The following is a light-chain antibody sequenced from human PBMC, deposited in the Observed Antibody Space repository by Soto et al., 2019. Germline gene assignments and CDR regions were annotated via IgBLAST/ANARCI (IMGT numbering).Light chain of an antibody. CDR1: QDISNS. CDR2: DAS. CDR3: QQYNIYS. V-gene: IGKV1-33*01. Sequence: DIHITQKKSSLSASVGDRVTISCQASQDISNSLNWYQQKPGKAPKLLIYDASNLETGVPSRCSGSGSGTELTLSISSLQPDAFASGYCQQYNIYSFCHGTIVDI. J-gene: IGKJ3*01.